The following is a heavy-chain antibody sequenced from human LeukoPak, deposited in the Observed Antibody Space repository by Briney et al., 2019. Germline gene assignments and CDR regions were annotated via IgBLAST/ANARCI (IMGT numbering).Heavy chain of an antibody. V-gene: IGHV3-23*01. J-gene: IGHJ4*02. D-gene: IGHD1-26*01. CDR2: ISGTGGNT. Sequence: GGSLRLSCAASGFTFSNYAMSWVRQAPGKGLEWVSAISGTGGNTYYADSVKGRFTISRDNSRHTLYLQMNSLRAEDTAVYYCAKDTRALLRLGYFDCWGQGTLVTVSS. CDR3: AKDTRALLRLGYFDC. CDR1: GFTFSNYA.